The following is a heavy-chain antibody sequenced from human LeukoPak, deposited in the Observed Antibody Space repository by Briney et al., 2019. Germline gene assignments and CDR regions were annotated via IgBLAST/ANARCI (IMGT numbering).Heavy chain of an antibody. Sequence: GRSLRLSCVASGFSFSRYGMHWARQAPGKGLEWVAVISFDGNEKYYADSVKGRFTISTDIFKNTLYLEMNSLRADDTAMYYCARAQLEYCSTTSCYVFDSWGQGTLVTVSS. CDR3: ARAQLEYCSTTSCYVFDS. V-gene: IGHV3-30*19. CDR1: GFSFSRYG. CDR2: ISFDGNEK. D-gene: IGHD2-2*01. J-gene: IGHJ4*02.